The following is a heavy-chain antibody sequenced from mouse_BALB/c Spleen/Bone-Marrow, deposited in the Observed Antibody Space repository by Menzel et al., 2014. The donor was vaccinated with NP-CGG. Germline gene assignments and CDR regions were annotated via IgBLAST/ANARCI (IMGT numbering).Heavy chain of an antibody. CDR1: GFTFXDFY. J-gene: IGHJ2*01. Sequence: EVKVVESGGGLVQPGGSLRLSCATSGFTFXDFYMEWVRQPPGKRLEWIAASRNRRNDYTTEYSASVKGRFIVSRDTSQSILYLQMNALRAEDTAIYYCARDAGRGNFDYWGQGTTLTVSS. CDR2: SRNRRNDYTT. V-gene: IGHV7-1*02. CDR3: ARDAGRGNFDY. D-gene: IGHD4-1*01.